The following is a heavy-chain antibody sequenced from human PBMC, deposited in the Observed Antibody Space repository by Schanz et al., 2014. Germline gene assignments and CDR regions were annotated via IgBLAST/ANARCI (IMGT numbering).Heavy chain of an antibody. Sequence: QVQLVQSGAEVKKPGASVKVSCKASGYTFTSYSMHWVRQAPGQGLEWMGMINPSGGSTTYAQKFQGRVTMTRDTSTSTVYMELSSLRSEDTAVYYCARDEVDAAAGGNYWGQGTLVTVSS. D-gene: IGHD6-13*01. CDR3: ARDEVDAAAGGNY. CDR1: GYTFTSYS. J-gene: IGHJ4*02. V-gene: IGHV1-46*03. CDR2: INPSGGST.